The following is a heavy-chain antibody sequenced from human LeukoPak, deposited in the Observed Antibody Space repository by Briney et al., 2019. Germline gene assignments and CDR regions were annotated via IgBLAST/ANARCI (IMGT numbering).Heavy chain of an antibody. Sequence: GGSLRLSCAASRFPFSTYGMHWVRQAPGKGLEWVAFIWYDGTNKYYTDSVKGRFTISRDNSENTLYLQMNSLRAEDTAVYYCAKGWPSSQLTGLDYWGQGTLVTVSS. CDR2: IWYDGTNK. J-gene: IGHJ4*02. D-gene: IGHD1-1*01. CDR1: RFPFSTYG. V-gene: IGHV3-30*02. CDR3: AKGWPSSQLTGLDY.